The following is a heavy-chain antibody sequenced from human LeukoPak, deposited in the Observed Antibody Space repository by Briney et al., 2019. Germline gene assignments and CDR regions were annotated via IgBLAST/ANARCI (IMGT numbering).Heavy chain of an antibody. CDR1: VDSINSYY. D-gene: IGHD3-10*01. J-gene: IGHJ6*02. V-gene: IGHV4-59*01. Sequence: SETLSLTCTVSVDSINSYYWSCIRQPPGKGLEWIGYIYYSGSTNYNPSLKSRVTISVDTSKNQFSLKLSSVTAADTAVYDCASAGDYYYDMDVWGQGTTVTVSS. CDR2: IYYSGST. CDR3: ASAGDYYYDMDV.